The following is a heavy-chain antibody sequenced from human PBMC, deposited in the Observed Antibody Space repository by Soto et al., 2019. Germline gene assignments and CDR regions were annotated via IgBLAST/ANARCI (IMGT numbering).Heavy chain of an antibody. Sequence: SETLSLTCTVSGGPISSYYWSWIRQPPGKGLEWIGYIYYSGSTNYNPSLKSRVTISVDTSKNQFSLKLSSVTAADTAVYYCARVGFWSGYDTWWFGPWGQGTLVTVSS. CDR3: ARVGFWSGYDTWWFGP. D-gene: IGHD3-3*01. V-gene: IGHV4-59*01. CDR2: IYYSGST. J-gene: IGHJ5*02. CDR1: GGPISSYY.